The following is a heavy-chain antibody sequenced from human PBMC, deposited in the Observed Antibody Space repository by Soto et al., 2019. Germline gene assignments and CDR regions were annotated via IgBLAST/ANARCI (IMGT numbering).Heavy chain of an antibody. J-gene: IGHJ6*02. V-gene: IGHV4-39*01. CDR1: GGSISSSSYY. Sequence: TSETLSLTCTVSGGSISSSSYYWGWIRQPPGKGLEWIGSIYYSGSTYYNPSLKSRVTISVDTSKNQFSLKLSSVTAGDTAVYYCARVGGAYSDYYYYGMDVWGQGTTVTVSS. CDR2: IYYSGST. CDR3: ARVGGAYSDYYYYGMDV. D-gene: IGHD5-18*01.